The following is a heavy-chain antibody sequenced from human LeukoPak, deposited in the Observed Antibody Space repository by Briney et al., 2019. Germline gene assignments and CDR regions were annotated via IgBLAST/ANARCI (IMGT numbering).Heavy chain of an antibody. CDR2: IKHDGSGR. V-gene: IGHV3-7*01. D-gene: IGHD6-19*01. Sequence: GGSLRLSCAASGFTFTRYWMTWVRQAPGKGLEWVANIKHDGSGRDYVDSVKGRFTISRDNAKNSVYLQMNSLRAEDTAVYYCAKEGIAVAGSYWGQGTLVTVSS. J-gene: IGHJ4*02. CDR1: GFTFTRYW. CDR3: AKEGIAVAGSY.